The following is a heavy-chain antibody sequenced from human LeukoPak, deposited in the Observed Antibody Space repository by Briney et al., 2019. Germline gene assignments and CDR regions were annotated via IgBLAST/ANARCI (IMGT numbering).Heavy chain of an antibody. J-gene: IGHJ4*02. CDR2: IYYSGST. D-gene: IGHD3-10*01. CDR3: ARGITMVSLDY. V-gene: IGHV4-59*01. Sequence: PSETLSLTCTVSGGSISSYYWSWIRQPPGKGLEWIGYIYYSGSTNYNPSLKSRVTISVDTSKNQFSLKLSSVTAADTAVYYCARGITMVSLDYWGQGTLATVSS. CDR1: GGSISSYY.